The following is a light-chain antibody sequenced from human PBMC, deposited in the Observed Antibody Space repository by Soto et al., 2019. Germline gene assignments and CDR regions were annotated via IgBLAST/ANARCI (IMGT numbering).Light chain of an antibody. CDR2: AAS. J-gene: IGKJ4*01. V-gene: IGKV1-27*01. CDR3: QKYTDVPA. Sequence: DIQMTQSPSSLSASVGDRVTITCRASQGISNYLAWYQQIPGKVPKLLISAASTLQSGVPSRFSGSGSGTDFTLTISRLQADAVESYYCQKYTDVPAFGGGTKLEIK. CDR1: QGISNY.